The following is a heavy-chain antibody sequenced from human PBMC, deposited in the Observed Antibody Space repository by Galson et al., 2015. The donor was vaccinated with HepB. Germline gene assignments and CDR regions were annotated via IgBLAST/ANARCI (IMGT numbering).Heavy chain of an antibody. CDR1: GFTFSSYA. D-gene: IGHD1-26*01. CDR3: ARGAQYSGSFAVHN. CDR2: ISYDGSNK. Sequence: SLRLSCAASGFTFSSYAMHWVRQAPGKGLEWVAVISYDGSNKYYADSVKGRFTISRDNSKNTLYLQMNSLRAEDTAVYYCARGAQYSGSFAVHNWGQGTLVTVSS. V-gene: IGHV3-30-3*01. J-gene: IGHJ4*02.